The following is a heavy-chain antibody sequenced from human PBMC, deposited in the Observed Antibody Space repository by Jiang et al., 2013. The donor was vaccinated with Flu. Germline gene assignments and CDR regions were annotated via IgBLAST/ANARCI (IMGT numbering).Heavy chain of an antibody. CDR2: INHSGST. V-gene: IGHV4-34*01. CDR1: GGSFSGYY. Sequence: LLKPSETLSLTCAVYGGSFSGYYWSWIRQPPGKGLEWIGEINHSGSTNYNPSLKSRVTISVDTSKNQFSLKLSSVTAADTAVYYCARGRGFDPWGQGTLVTVSS. CDR3: ARGRGFDP. J-gene: IGHJ5*02.